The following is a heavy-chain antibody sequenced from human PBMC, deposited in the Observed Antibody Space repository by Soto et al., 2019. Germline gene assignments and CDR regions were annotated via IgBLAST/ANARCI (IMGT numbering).Heavy chain of an antibody. Sequence: SETLSLTCTVSGGSITSSYWSWIRRPPGKGLEWIAYIYDTGISGYTPSTSYNPSLKSRVTMSVDTSKSQFSLQLTSVTAADTAVYYCARGEDAFFYYGLDVWGQGITVTVSS. CDR3: ARGEDAFFYYGLDV. CDR1: GGSITSSY. V-gene: IGHV4-59*01. J-gene: IGHJ6*02. CDR2: IYDTGISGYTPST.